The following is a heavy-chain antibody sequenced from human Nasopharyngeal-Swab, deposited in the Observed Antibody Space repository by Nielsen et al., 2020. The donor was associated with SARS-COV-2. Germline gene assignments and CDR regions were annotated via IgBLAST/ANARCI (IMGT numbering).Heavy chain of an antibody. CDR3: AKSSGWYVGYFDY. CDR2: IWYDGSNK. V-gene: IGHV3-33*06. Sequence: IRQPPGKGLEWVAVIWYDGSNKYYADSVKGRFTISRDNSKNTLYLQMNSLRAEDTAVYYCAKSSGWYVGYFDYWGQGTLVTVSS. D-gene: IGHD6-19*01. J-gene: IGHJ4*02.